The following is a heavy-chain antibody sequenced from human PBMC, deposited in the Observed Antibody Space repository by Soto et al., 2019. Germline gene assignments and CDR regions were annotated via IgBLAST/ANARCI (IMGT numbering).Heavy chain of an antibody. CDR2: IYYSGST. CDR1: GGSISSGDYY. V-gene: IGHV4-30-4*01. Sequence: SETLSLTCTVSGGSISSGDYYWSWIRQPPGKGLEWIGYIYYSGSTYYNPSLKSRVTISVGTSKNQFSLKLSSVTAADTAVYYCARGYCSGGSCYGFDYWGQGTLVTVSS. CDR3: ARGYCSGGSCYGFDY. D-gene: IGHD2-15*01. J-gene: IGHJ4*02.